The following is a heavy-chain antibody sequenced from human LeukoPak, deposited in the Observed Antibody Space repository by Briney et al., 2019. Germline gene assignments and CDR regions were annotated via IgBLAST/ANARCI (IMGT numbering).Heavy chain of an antibody. D-gene: IGHD2-2*03. Sequence: PSETLSLTCTVSGGSISSGGYYWSWIRQPPGKGLEWIGYIYYSGSTNYNPSLKSRVTISVDTSKNQFSLKLSSVTAADTAVYYCARTTVDIVVVPAAMPPGTFDIWGQGTMVTVSS. J-gene: IGHJ3*02. CDR3: ARTTVDIVVVPAAMPPGTFDI. CDR2: IYYSGST. V-gene: IGHV4-61*08. CDR1: GGSISSGGYY.